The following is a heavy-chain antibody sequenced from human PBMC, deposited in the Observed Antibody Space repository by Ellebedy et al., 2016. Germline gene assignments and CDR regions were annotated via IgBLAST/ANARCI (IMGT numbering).Heavy chain of an antibody. J-gene: IGHJ4*02. CDR3: RQGHYADY. V-gene: IGHV3-23*01. CDR2: ISGGGDKT. CDR1: GFIFSNFF. Sequence: GESLKISXAASGFIFSNFFMSWVRQAPGKGLEWVSTISGGGDKTDFADSVKGRFTISRDNSKNTLYLGMSSLRAEDTAVYYCRQGHYADYWGQGTLVTVSS.